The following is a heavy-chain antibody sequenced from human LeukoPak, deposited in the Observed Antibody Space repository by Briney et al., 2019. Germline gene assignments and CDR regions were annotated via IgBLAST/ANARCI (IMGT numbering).Heavy chain of an antibody. J-gene: IGHJ4*02. Sequence: PGGSLRPSWAASGFPFSSYWMSGVRQAPEKGWEWVAKIKPDGSEIYHVDSVQGRFTISRDNAKNSLYLQMNSLRAEDTAVYYCATSRFYLESWGQGTLVTVSS. CDR2: IKPDGSEI. V-gene: IGHV3-7*01. CDR1: GFPFSSYW. CDR3: ATSRFYLES.